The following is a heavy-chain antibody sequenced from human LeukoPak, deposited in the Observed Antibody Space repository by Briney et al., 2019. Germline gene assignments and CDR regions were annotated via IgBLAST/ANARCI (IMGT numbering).Heavy chain of an antibody. CDR2: IKQDGSEK. CDR3: ATVRIVVVPAARALDY. CDR1: GFTFSNYW. J-gene: IGHJ4*02. Sequence: PGGSLRLSCAVSGFTFSNYWMSWVRPAPGKGLEWVANIKQDGSEKYYVDSVKGRFTISRDNAKKSVYLQMNSLRAEDTAVYYCATVRIVVVPAARALDYWGQGTLVTVSS. D-gene: IGHD2-2*01. V-gene: IGHV3-7*01.